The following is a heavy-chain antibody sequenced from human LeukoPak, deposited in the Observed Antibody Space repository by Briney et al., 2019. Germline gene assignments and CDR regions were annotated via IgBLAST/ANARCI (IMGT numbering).Heavy chain of an antibody. CDR1: GFTFSSYG. D-gene: IGHD6-6*01. V-gene: IGHV3-33*06. J-gene: IGHJ6*03. Sequence: GRSLRLSCAASGFTFSSYGMHWVRQAPGKGLEWVAVIWYDGSNKYYADSVKGRFTIARDNSKNTLYLQMNSLRAEDTAVYYCAKDPSSSLYYMDVWGKGTTVTVSS. CDR2: IWYDGSNK. CDR3: AKDPSSSLYYMDV.